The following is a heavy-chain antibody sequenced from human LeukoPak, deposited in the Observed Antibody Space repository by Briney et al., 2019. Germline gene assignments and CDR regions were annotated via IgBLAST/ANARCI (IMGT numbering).Heavy chain of an antibody. V-gene: IGHV4-61*02. CDR1: GGSVTSGNYY. J-gene: IGHJ4*02. Sequence: SETLSLTCTVSGGSVTSGNYYWNWIRQPAGKGLEWIGRIYTNGGASYNPSLKSRVTISIDASKNQFSLKLSSVTAADTAVYYCAVNDFWSGYVDSWGQGTLVTVSS. CDR2: IYTNGGA. CDR3: AVNDFWSGYVDS. D-gene: IGHD3-3*01.